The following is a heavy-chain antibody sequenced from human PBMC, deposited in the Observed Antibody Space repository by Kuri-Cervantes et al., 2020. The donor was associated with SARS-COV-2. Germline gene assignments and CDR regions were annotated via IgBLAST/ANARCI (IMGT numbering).Heavy chain of an antibody. Sequence: GGSLRLSCTASGFIFSDYYMTWIRQAPGEGLEWVSNIGPSGTTKYYADSVKGRFTISRDNAKNSLYLQMSSLRAEDTAVYYCARDLRLGKSLDYWGQGTLVTVSS. CDR3: ARDLRLGKSLDY. J-gene: IGHJ4*02. CDR2: IGPSGTTK. D-gene: IGHD7-27*01. CDR1: GFIFSDYY. V-gene: IGHV3-11*04.